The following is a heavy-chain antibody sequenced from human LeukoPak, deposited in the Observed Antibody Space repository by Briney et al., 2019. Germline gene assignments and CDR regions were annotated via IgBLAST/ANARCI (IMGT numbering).Heavy chain of an antibody. CDR3: ARDHPPLITIFGVATHLYGMDV. CDR2: MNQDGSEI. J-gene: IGHJ6*02. CDR1: GFTFSRYW. V-gene: IGHV3-7*01. Sequence: GGSLRLSCVGSGFTFSRYWLNWVRQAPGKGLEWVANMNQDGSEIYYLDSVKGRFTISRDNAKNSLYLQMNSLRAEDTAVYYCARDHPPLITIFGVATHLYGMDVWGQGTTVTVSS. D-gene: IGHD3-3*01.